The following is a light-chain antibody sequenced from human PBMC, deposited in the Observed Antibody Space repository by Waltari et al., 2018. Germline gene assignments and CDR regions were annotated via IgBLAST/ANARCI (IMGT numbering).Light chain of an antibody. CDR2: VGTGGIVG. CDR1: SGYSNYK. Sequence: QPVLTQPPSASASLGASVTLTCTLSSGYSNYKVDWYQQRPGKRTRFVMRVGTGGIVGSKGDGIPDRFSVLGSGLNRFLTIKNIQEEDESDYHCGADHGNETTFLFVIFGGGTKLTVL. J-gene: IGLJ2*01. CDR3: GADHGNETTFLFVI. V-gene: IGLV9-49*01.